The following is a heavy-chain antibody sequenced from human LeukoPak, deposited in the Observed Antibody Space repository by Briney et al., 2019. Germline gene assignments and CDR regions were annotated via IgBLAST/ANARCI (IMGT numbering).Heavy chain of an antibody. D-gene: IGHD6-13*01. J-gene: IGHJ5*02. V-gene: IGHV4-4*07. CDR3: ASSQYPIAAADNWFAP. CDR2: IYSTGNT. CDR1: GVSISTYY. Sequence: SETLSLTCTVSGVSISTYYWTWIRQPAGRGLEWIGRIYSTGNTNYNPSLESRVTMSIDTSKNQFSLRLGSVTAADTAVYYCASSQYPIAAADNWFAPWGQGSLVTVSS.